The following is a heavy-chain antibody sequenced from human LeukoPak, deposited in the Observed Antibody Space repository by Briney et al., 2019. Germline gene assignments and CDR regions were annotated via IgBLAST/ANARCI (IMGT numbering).Heavy chain of an antibody. CDR3: ARQARRLRLGGLSLFDSGLRDFDY. D-gene: IGHD3-16*02. J-gene: IGHJ4*02. Sequence: GESLKISCKGSGYSFTSYWIGWVRQMPGKGLEWMGIIYPGDSDTRYSPSFQGQVTISADKSISTAYLQWSSLKASDTAMYYCARQARRLRLGGLSLFDSGLRDFDYWGQGTLVTVSS. V-gene: IGHV5-51*01. CDR1: GYSFTSYW. CDR2: IYPGDSDT.